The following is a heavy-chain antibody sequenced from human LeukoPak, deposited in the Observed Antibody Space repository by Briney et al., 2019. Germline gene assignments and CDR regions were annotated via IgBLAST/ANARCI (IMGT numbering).Heavy chain of an antibody. D-gene: IGHD1-1*01. Sequence: ASVTVSFTSSVYGFSYSYFNWVRQAPGQGLEGMGWINPHSGATNYAQRFQGRISMNASFDTAYIELSSLTSDDTAVYYCATSSTVTHTRDPWGQGTLVTVSS. CDR3: ATSSTVTHTRDP. CDR1: VYGFSYSY. V-gene: IGHV1-2*02. CDR2: INPHSGAT. J-gene: IGHJ5*02.